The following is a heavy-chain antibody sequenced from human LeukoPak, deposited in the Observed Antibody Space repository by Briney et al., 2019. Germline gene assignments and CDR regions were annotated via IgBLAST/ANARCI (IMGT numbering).Heavy chain of an antibody. CDR3: ATGGVTMGRGVITPRNDAFDS. Sequence: ASVKVSCKVSGYTLTELSMHWVRQAPGKGLEWMGGFASEDGATIYAQMYKGRITMTEDSSTDSAYKERSRRRSEDAAVYYWATGGVTMGRGVITPRNDAFDSGGQGTMVTVSS. V-gene: IGHV1-24*01. J-gene: IGHJ3*02. CDR1: GYTLTELS. CDR2: FASEDGAT. D-gene: IGHD3-10*01.